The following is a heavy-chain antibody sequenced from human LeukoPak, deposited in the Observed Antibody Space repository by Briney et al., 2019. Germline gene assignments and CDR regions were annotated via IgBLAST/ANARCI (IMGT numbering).Heavy chain of an antibody. V-gene: IGHV4-59*01. Sequence: SETLSLTCTVSGGSISSYYWSWIRQPPGKGLEWIGYIYYSGSTNYNPSLKSRVTISVDASKNQFSLKLSSVTAADTAVYYCARAGDYYDSSGQYYYYGMDVWGQGTTVTVSS. D-gene: IGHD3-22*01. CDR1: GGSISSYY. CDR2: IYYSGST. CDR3: ARAGDYYDSSGQYYYYGMDV. J-gene: IGHJ6*02.